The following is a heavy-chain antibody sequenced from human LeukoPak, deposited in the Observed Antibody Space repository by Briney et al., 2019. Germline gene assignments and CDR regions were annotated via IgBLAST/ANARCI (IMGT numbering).Heavy chain of an antibody. CDR3: ARRAGAYSHPYDY. CDR2: ISGSGGST. CDR1: GLSVSSNY. D-gene: IGHD4/OR15-4a*01. Sequence: GGSLRLSCTASGLSVSSNYMSWVRQAPGKGLEWVSAISGSGGSTYYSDSVKGRFIISRDNSKNTLYLQMNSLRAEDTAVYYCARRAGAYSHPYDYWGQGTLVTVSS. V-gene: IGHV3-53*01. J-gene: IGHJ4*02.